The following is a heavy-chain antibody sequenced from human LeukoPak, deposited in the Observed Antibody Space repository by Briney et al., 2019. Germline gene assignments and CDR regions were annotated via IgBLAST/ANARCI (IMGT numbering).Heavy chain of an antibody. CDR3: ARVNGDYSLDY. V-gene: IGHV3-48*03. CDR2: ITSGGGTI. Sequence: GGSLRLSCAASGFTFSVYEMNWVRQAPGKGLEWFSYITSGGGTIYYADSVKGRFTISRDNAKNSLYLQMNSLRAEDTAVYYCARVNGDYSLDYWGQGTLVTVSS. J-gene: IGHJ4*02. D-gene: IGHD4-17*01. CDR1: GFTFSVYE.